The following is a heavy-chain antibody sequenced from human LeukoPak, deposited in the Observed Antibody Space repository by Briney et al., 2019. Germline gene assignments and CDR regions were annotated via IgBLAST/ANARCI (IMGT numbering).Heavy chain of an antibody. V-gene: IGHV4-39*07. CDR3: ARKGYSISWYSP. J-gene: IGHJ5*02. D-gene: IGHD6-13*01. CDR1: GDSISSSSYY. CDR2: IYYSGST. Sequence: SETLSLTCTVSGDSISSSSYYWGWIRQPPGKGLEWIGSIYYSGSTSYNPSLKSRVTISLDTSKNQFSLKLTSVTAADRAVYYCARKGYSISWYSPWGQGTLVTVSS.